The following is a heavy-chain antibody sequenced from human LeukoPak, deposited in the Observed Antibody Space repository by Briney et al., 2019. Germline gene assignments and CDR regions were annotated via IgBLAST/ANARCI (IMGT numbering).Heavy chain of an antibody. Sequence: SETLSLTCTVSGGSISSSSYYWGWIRRPPGKGLEWIGTIYYGGSTYYNPSLKSRVTISVDTSKNQFSLKLSSVTAADTALDYCPRLGSSDWYKGPFDYWGQGTLVTVSS. CDR2: IYYGGST. V-gene: IGHV4-39*01. CDR3: PRLGSSDWYKGPFDY. CDR1: GGSISSSSYY. D-gene: IGHD6-19*01. J-gene: IGHJ4*02.